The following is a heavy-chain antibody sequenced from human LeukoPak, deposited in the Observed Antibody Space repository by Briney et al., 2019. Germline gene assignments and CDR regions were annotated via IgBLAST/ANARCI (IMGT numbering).Heavy chain of an antibody. J-gene: IGHJ4*02. CDR1: GFNFSIYG. CDR3: VKDQGECPGSRCYLRFLEY. D-gene: IGHD3-3*01. Sequence: GGSLRLSCAASGFNFSIYGMHWVRQAPGKGLEWVTFVRYDQSATVYADSVQGRFAISRDNSKNTVYLQINSLRVEDTALYFCVKDQGECPGSRCYLRFLEYWGQGPPGIVSS. CDR2: VRYDQSAT. V-gene: IGHV3-30*02.